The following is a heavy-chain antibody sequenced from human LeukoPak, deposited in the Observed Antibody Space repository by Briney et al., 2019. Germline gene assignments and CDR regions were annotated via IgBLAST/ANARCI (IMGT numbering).Heavy chain of an antibody. V-gene: IGHV4-39*01. CDR1: GGSFSGYY. CDR3: ARMPSITRGYFDY. J-gene: IGHJ4*02. D-gene: IGHD3-10*01. Sequence: SETLSLTCAVYGGSFSGYYWDWIRQPPGKGLEWIGSIYYSGSTYYNPSLKSRVTISVDTSKNQFSLKLSSVTAADTAVYYCARMPSITRGYFDYWGQGTLVTVSS. CDR2: IYYSGST.